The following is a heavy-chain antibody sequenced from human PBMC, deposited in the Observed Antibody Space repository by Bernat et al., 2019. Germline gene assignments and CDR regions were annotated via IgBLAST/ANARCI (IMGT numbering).Heavy chain of an antibody. CDR2: IKQDGSEK. D-gene: IGHD3-16*01. Sequence: EVQLVESGGGLVQPGGSLRLSCAASGFTFRSYWMSWVRQAPGKGLEWVANIKQDGSEKYYVDSVEGRFTISRDNAKRSLYLQMNSLRAEDTAVYYCARDWEGLGGYPGDWGQGTLVTVSS. V-gene: IGHV3-7*01. J-gene: IGHJ4*02. CDR3: ARDWEGLGGYPGD. CDR1: GFTFRSYW.